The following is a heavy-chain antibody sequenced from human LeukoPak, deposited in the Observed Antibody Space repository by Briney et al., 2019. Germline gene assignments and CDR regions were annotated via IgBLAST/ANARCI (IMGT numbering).Heavy chain of an antibody. J-gene: IGHJ4*02. CDR3: AREYDGGYFDY. V-gene: IGHV1-46*04. CDR1: GYTFINYY. D-gene: IGHD3-16*01. CDR2: IHPSAGTT. Sequence: VSVKVSCKASGYTFINYYKHWVRQAPGQGLEWMGIIHPSAGTTSYAQKLQDRVTMTSDTSTSTVYMEVSSLTSEDTAVYYCAREYDGGYFDYWGQGTLVTVSS.